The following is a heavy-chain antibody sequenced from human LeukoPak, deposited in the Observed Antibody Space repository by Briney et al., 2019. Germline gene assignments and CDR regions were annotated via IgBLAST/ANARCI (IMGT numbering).Heavy chain of an antibody. J-gene: IGHJ4*02. CDR1: GFTFSSYS. D-gene: IGHD3-3*01. Sequence: GGSLRLSCAASGFTFSSYSMNWVRQAPGKGLEWVSAISGSGGSTYYADSVKGRFTTSRDNSRNTLYLQMNSLRGEDTAVYYCAKGRFGFDYWGQGTLVTVSS. CDR2: ISGSGGST. V-gene: IGHV3-23*01. CDR3: AKGRFGFDY.